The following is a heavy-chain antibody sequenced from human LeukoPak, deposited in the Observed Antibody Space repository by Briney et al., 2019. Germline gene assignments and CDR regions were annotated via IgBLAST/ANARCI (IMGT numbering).Heavy chain of an antibody. CDR2: IYHSGST. Sequence: SETLSLTCTVSGYSISSGYYWGWIRQPPGKGLEWIGSIYHSGSTYYNPSLKSRVTISVDTSKNQFSLKLSSVTAADTAVYYCARDPGYCSGGSCYGAFDIWGQGTMVTVSS. CDR1: GYSISSGYY. V-gene: IGHV4-38-2*02. CDR3: ARDPGYCSGGSCYGAFDI. D-gene: IGHD2-15*01. J-gene: IGHJ3*02.